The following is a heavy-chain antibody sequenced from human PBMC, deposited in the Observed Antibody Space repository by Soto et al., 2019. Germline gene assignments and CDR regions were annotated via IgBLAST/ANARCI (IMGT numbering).Heavy chain of an antibody. CDR3: ARLWGGIGAFDI. J-gene: IGHJ3*02. CDR2: IWYDGTNK. V-gene: IGHV3-33*01. Sequence: GGSLSLSCAASGFTFSIYGMHWVRPAPGKGLEWVAAIWYDGTNKYYGDSVKGRFTISRDNSKNTLYLQMSGLRVEDTAVYYCARLWGGIGAFDIWGQGTMVTVSS. CDR1: GFTFSIYG. D-gene: IGHD3-16*02.